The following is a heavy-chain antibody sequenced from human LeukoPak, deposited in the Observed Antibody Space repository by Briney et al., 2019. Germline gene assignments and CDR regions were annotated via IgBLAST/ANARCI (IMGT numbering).Heavy chain of an antibody. V-gene: IGHV3-23*01. CDR1: GFTLRSYG. CDR3: AKDFRIGYSAHFDY. CDR2: ISGSLDST. D-gene: IGHD2-21*01. J-gene: IGHJ4*02. Sequence: GGSLRLSCATSGFTLRSYGMSWVRQAPGKGLEWVSSISGSLDSTYYADSVKGRFSISRDNSKNTLYLQMDSLRGEDTAVYYCAKDFRIGYSAHFDYWGQGALVTVSS.